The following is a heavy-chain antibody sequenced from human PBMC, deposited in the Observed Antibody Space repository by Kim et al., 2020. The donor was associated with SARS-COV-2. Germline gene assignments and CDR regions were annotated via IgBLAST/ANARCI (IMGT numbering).Heavy chain of an antibody. CDR2: ITGSGTGT. D-gene: IGHD6-13*01. CDR3: AKDVKESSSWDTVGY. J-gene: IGHJ4*01. CDR1: GFTLSNYA. Sequence: GGSLRLSCAASGFTLSNYAMSWVRQAPGKGLEWVSAITGSGTGTYYADSVKGRFTISRDNSKNTLYLQMNSLRAEDTALYHCAKDVKESSSWDTVGYWG. V-gene: IGHV3-23*01.